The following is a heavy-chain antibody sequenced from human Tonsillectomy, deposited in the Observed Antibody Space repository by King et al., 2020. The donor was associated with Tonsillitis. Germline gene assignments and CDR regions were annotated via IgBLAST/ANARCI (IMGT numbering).Heavy chain of an antibody. J-gene: IGHJ6*02. CDR3: AKTTRLEDYYYGMDV. V-gene: IGHV3-23*04. CDR1: GFTFSSDA. CDR2: ISGCGGST. D-gene: IGHD1-1*01. Sequence: VQLVESGGGLVQPGGSLRLSCAASGFTFSSDAMSWVRHAPGTGLEWVSGISGCGGSTYYADSVKGRFTISRENSKNTLYLQMNSLRAEDTAVYYCAKTTRLEDYYYGMDVWGQGTTVTVSS.